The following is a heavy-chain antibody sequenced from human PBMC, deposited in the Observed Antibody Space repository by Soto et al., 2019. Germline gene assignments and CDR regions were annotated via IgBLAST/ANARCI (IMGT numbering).Heavy chain of an antibody. CDR3: AKDPGYIRTSGYFDY. V-gene: IGHV3-23*01. CDR1: GFTFSSYA. CDR2: ISGSGGST. D-gene: IGHD3-10*01. J-gene: IGHJ4*02. Sequence: GGSLRLSCAASGFTFSSYAMSWVRQAPGKGLEWVSAISGSGGSTYYADSVKGRFTISRDNSKNTLYLQMNSLRAEDTAVYYCAKDPGYIRTSGYFDYWGQGTLVTVSS.